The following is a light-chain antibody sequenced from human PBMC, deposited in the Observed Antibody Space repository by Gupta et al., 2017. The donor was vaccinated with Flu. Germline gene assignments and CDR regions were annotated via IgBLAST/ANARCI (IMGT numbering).Light chain of an antibody. CDR1: TSNIGANYD. Sequence: SALTQPPSVSGAPGQSVTISCTRSTSNIGANYDVNWYQQLPGTAPRLLIYLNTNRPSGVPDRFSGSKSGTSASLAITGLQPEDEAHYYCQSYDSSLSGSRVFGGGTKLTVL. V-gene: IGLV1-40*01. J-gene: IGLJ3*02. CDR3: QSYDSSLSGSRV. CDR2: LNT.